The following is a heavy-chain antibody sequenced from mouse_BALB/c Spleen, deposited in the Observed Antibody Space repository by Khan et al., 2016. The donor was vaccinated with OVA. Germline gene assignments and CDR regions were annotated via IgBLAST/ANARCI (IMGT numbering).Heavy chain of an antibody. CDR3: ARAGWDVFAY. V-gene: IGHV1-77*01. CDR1: GYTFTDYV. D-gene: IGHD4-1*01. J-gene: IGHJ3*01. CDR2: IYPGSDST. Sequence: QVQLQQSGPELVKPGASVKMSCKASGYTFTDYVMNWVKQRTGQGLKWIGQIYPGSDSTYYNEKLKGKATLTADRSSSTAYMQLSSLTSEDSAVYFCARAGWDVFAYWGQGTLVTVSA.